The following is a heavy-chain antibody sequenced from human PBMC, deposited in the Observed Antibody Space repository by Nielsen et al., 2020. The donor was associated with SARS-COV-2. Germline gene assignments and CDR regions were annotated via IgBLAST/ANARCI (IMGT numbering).Heavy chain of an antibody. D-gene: IGHD6-13*01. J-gene: IGHJ4*02. CDR2: IDPSDSYT. V-gene: IGHV5-10-1*01. Sequence: VRQMPGKGLEWMGRIDPSDSYTNYSPSFQGHVTISADKSISTAYLQWSSLKASDTAMYYCARHSGYSSSWYGGYWGQGTLVTVSS. CDR3: ARHSGYSSSWYGGY.